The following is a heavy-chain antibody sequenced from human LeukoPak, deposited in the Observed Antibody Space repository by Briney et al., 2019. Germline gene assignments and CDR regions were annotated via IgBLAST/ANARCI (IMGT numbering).Heavy chain of an antibody. V-gene: IGHV1-2*02. Sequence: VASVTVSCKASGYTFTGYYMHWVRQAPGQGLEWMGWINPNSGGTNYAQKFQGRVTMTRDTSISTAYMELSRLRSDDTAVYYCAREQLEDYDILTGLYYFDYWGQGTLVTVSS. D-gene: IGHD3-9*01. CDR1: GYTFTGYY. J-gene: IGHJ4*02. CDR3: AREQLEDYDILTGLYYFDY. CDR2: INPNSGGT.